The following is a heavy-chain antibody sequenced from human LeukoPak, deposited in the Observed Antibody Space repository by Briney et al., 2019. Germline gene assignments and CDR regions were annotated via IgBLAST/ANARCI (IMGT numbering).Heavy chain of an antibody. J-gene: IGHJ4*02. CDR3: ARVVSGRYYFDY. D-gene: IGHD3-3*01. Sequence: SSVKVSCKASGGTFSSYAISCVRQAPGQGLEWMGGIIPIFGTANYAQKFQGRVTITADESTSTAYMELSSLRSEDTAVYYCARVVSGRYYFDYWGQGTLVTVSS. V-gene: IGHV1-69*01. CDR2: IIPIFGTA. CDR1: GGTFSSYA.